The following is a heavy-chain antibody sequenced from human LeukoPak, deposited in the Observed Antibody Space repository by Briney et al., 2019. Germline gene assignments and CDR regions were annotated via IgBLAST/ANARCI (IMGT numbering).Heavy chain of an antibody. V-gene: IGHV3-30*18. D-gene: IGHD3-10*01. Sequence: PGGSLRLSCAASGFTFSSYAMHWVRQAPGKGLEWVAVISYDESNKEYADLAKGRFTISRDNSKNTLYLQMNSLRTEDTAVYYCANDYSNYYSYGMDVWGQGTTVTVSS. CDR2: ISYDESNK. J-gene: IGHJ6*02. CDR3: ANDYSNYYSYGMDV. CDR1: GFTFSSYA.